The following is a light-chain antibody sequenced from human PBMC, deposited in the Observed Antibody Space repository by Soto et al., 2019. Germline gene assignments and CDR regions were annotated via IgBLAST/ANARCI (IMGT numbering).Light chain of an antibody. CDR2: GNI. Sequence: QSVLTQPPSVSGAPGQWVTISCTGSSSNIGAGYDVHWYQQFPGAAPKLLIYGNINRPSGVPDRFSGSVSATSASLAITGLQADDEADYYCQSYDSSLRGVVFGGGTTVTVL. J-gene: IGLJ2*01. V-gene: IGLV1-40*01. CDR1: SSNIGAGYD. CDR3: QSYDSSLRGVV.